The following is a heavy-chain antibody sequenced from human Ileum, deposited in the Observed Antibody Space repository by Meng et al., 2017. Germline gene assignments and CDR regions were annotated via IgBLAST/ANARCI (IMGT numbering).Heavy chain of an antibody. J-gene: IGHJ6*02. CDR3: ARDIFPVIYYYYGMDV. D-gene: IGHD3-22*01. CDR2: ISSSSSYI. CDR1: GFTFSSYS. V-gene: IGHV3-21*01. Sequence: GESLKISCAASGFTFSSYSMNWVRQAPGKGLEWVSSISSSSSYIYYADSVKGRFTISRDNAKNSLYLQMNSLRAEDTAVYYCARDIFPVIYYYYGMDVWGQGTTVTVSS.